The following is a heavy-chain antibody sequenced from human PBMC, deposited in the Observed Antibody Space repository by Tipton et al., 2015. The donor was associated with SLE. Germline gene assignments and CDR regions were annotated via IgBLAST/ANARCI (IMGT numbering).Heavy chain of an antibody. CDR2: ISWSGGST. CDR1: GFRFDDYA. J-gene: IGHJ4*02. CDR3: GKGKEALSIAGAGCFVF. D-gene: IGHD6-19*01. V-gene: IGHV3-9*01. Sequence: SLRLSCAASGFRFDDYAMPWVRQVPGKGLEWVSGISWSGGSTGYADSVKGRFTISRDNAKNSLYLQMNSLRPEDTAWYYCGKGKEALSIAGAGCFVFRDQGTLVTVSS.